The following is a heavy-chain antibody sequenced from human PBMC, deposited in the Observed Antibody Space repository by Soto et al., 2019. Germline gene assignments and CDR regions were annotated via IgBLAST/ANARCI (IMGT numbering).Heavy chain of an antibody. CDR3: VSYDIAAIGPLFLHVC. V-gene: IGHV3-30-3*01. CDR2: ISYDGGNK. J-gene: IGHJ4*02. D-gene: IGHD6-25*01. Sequence: QVQLVESGGDVVQPGRSLRLSCAASGFTFSSYDMHWVRQAPGKGLEWVAVISYDGGNKYYADSVKGRSSISRDNSKNTLYLQMSSLRAEDTAMYYCVSYDIAAIGPLFLHVCWGPGTLVTVSS. CDR1: GFTFSSYD.